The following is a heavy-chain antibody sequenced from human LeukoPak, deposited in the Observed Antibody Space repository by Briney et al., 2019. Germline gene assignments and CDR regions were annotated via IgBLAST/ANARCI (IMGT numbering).Heavy chain of an antibody. CDR1: GGSISSYY. CDR2: IYYSGST. J-gene: IGHJ6*02. Sequence: SETLSLTCTVSGGSISSYYRSWIRQPPGKGLEWIGYIYYSGSTNYNPSLKSRVTISVDTSKNQFSLKLSSVTAADTAVYYCARADFWSGYFPFGMDVWGQGTTVTVSS. V-gene: IGHV4-59*01. CDR3: ARADFWSGYFPFGMDV. D-gene: IGHD3-3*01.